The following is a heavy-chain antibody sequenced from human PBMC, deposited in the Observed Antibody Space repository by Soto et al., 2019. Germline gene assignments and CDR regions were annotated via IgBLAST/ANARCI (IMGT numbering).Heavy chain of an antibody. CDR3: ARDLRAIVVVPAAIGY. CDR2: ISSSSSYI. CDR1: GFTFSSYS. V-gene: IGHV3-21*01. J-gene: IGHJ4*02. Sequence: GGSLRLSCAASGFTFSSYSMNWVRQAPGKGLEWVSSISSSSSYIYYADSVKGRFTISRDNAKNSLYLQMNSLRAEDTAVYYCARDLRAIVVVPAAIGYWGQGTLVTVSS. D-gene: IGHD2-2*02.